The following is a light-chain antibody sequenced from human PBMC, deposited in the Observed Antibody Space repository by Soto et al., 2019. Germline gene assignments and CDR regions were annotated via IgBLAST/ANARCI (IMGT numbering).Light chain of an antibody. V-gene: IGKV3-11*01. CDR1: QSVGLS. CDR2: DAS. Sequence: VLTQSPATLSLSPGGRATLSCRASQSVGLSLAWYQQKPGQAPRLLIYDASERASGIPARFSGSGSGTDLTLTISSLEPEDFAVYYCQQRTSWPPWTFGQGTKVDIK. J-gene: IGKJ1*01. CDR3: QQRTSWPPWT.